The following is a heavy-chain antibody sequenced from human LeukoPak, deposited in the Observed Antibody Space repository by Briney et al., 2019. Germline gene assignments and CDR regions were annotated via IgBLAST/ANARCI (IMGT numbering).Heavy chain of an antibody. Sequence: NPSETLSLTCTVSGGSISSYYWSWIRQPPGKGLEWIGYIYYSGSTNYNPSLKSRVTISVGTSKNQFSLKLSSVTAADTAVYYCARVLTTVTDYYGMDVWGQGTTVTVSS. CDR2: IYYSGST. CDR3: ARVLTTVTDYYGMDV. J-gene: IGHJ6*02. D-gene: IGHD4-17*01. CDR1: GGSISSYY. V-gene: IGHV4-59*01.